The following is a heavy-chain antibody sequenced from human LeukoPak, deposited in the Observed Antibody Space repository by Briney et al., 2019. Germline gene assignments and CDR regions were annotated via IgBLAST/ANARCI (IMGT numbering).Heavy chain of an antibody. CDR3: ARWNYYDSSGYEIT. Sequence: SETLSLTCTVSGGSISSYYWSWIRQPAGKGLEWIGRIYTSGSTNYNPSLKSRVTMSVDTSKNQFSLKLSSVTAADTAVYYCARWNYYDSSGYEITWGQGTLVTVSS. V-gene: IGHV4-4*07. D-gene: IGHD3-22*01. J-gene: IGHJ5*02. CDR2: IYTSGST. CDR1: GGSISSYY.